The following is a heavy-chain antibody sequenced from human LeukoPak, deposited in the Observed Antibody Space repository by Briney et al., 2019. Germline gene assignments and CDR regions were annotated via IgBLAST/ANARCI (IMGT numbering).Heavy chain of an antibody. CDR1: GGSISSYY. J-gene: IGHJ5*02. CDR2: IYYSGST. V-gene: IGHV4-59*01. D-gene: IGHD6-13*01. CDR3: ARLKYSSSWYWFDP. Sequence: SETLSLTCTVSGGSISSYYWSWSRQPPGKGLEWIGYIYYSGSTNYNPSLKSRITISLDTSKNQFSLKLSSVTAADTAVYFYARLKYSSSWYWFDPWGQGTLVTVSS.